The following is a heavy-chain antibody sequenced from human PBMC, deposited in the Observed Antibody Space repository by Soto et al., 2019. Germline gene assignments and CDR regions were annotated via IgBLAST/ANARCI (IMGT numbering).Heavy chain of an antibody. D-gene: IGHD3-3*01. CDR1: GGSISSYY. J-gene: IGHJ5*02. CDR2: IYYSGST. Sequence: PSETLSLTCTVSGGSISSYYWSWIRQPPGKGLEWIGYIYYSGSTNYNPSLKSRVTISVDTSKNQFSLKLSSVTAADTAVYYCARDLEIFGVVGHWFDPWGQGTLVTVSS. CDR3: ARDLEIFGVVGHWFDP. V-gene: IGHV4-59*01.